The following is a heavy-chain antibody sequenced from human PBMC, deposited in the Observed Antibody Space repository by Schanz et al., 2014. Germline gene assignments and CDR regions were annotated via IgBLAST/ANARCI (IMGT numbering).Heavy chain of an antibody. J-gene: IGHJ4*01. V-gene: IGHV3-9*01. CDR1: GFMFEDYA. Sequence: EVQLVESGGGLVQPGRSLRLSCVASGFMFEDYAMHWVRQAPGKGREWVSGLSWNSGSKLYADSVKDRVTISRSTAKSANFAHMDSRKQEDTDFYHCANECVPSAHAYFDPWGHGTLVTVSS. D-gene: IGHD6-13*01. CDR2: LSWNSGSK. CDR3: ANECVPSAHAYFDP.